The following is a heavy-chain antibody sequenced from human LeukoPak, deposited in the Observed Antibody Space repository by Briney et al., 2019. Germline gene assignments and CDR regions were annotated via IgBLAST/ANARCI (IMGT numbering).Heavy chain of an antibody. D-gene: IGHD3-3*01. V-gene: IGHV4-34*01. Sequence: GSLRLSCAASGFTFSSYSMSWVRQAPGKGLEWIGEINHSGSTNYNPSLKSRVTISVDTSKNQFSLKLSSVTAADTAVYYCARETFAPTYYDFWSGLPTNWFDPWGQGTLVTVSS. CDR1: GFTFSSYS. CDR2: INHSGST. J-gene: IGHJ5*02. CDR3: ARETFAPTYYDFWSGLPTNWFDP.